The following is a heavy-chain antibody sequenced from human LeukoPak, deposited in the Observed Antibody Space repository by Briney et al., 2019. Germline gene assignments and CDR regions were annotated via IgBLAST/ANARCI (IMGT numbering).Heavy chain of an antibody. V-gene: IGHV3-30-3*01. D-gene: IGHD3-22*01. CDR2: ISYDGSNT. J-gene: IGHJ5*02. Sequence: PGGSLGLSCAASGFTFSSYAMHWVRQAPGKGLGWVAVISYDGSNTYYADSVKGRFTISRDNSTNTLYLQMNSLRAEDTAVYYCARGYDSSVTSRFDPWGQGTLVTVSS. CDR1: GFTFSSYA. CDR3: ARGYDSSVTSRFDP.